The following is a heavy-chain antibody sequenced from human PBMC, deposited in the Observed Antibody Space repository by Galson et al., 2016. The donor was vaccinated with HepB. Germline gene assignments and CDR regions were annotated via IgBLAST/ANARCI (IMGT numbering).Heavy chain of an antibody. D-gene: IGHD6-13*01. V-gene: IGHV3-30-3*01. CDR1: GLTFSSYA. CDR2: ISFDGNNK. J-gene: IGHJ6*02. Sequence: SLRLSCAASGLTFSSYAMHWVRQSPGKGLEWVAVISFDGNNKHYTDSVKGRFSISRDNSNNALHLQMNSLRGDDTAVYYCARGASGWAAADTYYHFGMDVWGQGTTVFVSS. CDR3: ARGASGWAAADTYYHFGMDV.